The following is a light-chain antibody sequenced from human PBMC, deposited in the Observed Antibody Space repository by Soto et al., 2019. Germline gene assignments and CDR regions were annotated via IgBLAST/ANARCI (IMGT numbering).Light chain of an antibody. CDR1: SSDVGSYNR. Sequence: QSALTQPPSVSGSPGQSVTISCTGTSSDVGSYNRVSWYQQPPGTAPKLMIYEVSNRPSGVPARFSGSKSGNTASLTISGLQAEDEADYYCSSSTRSSTLVFGGGTQLTVL. CDR2: EVS. J-gene: IGLJ2*01. CDR3: SSSTRSSTLV. V-gene: IGLV2-18*02.